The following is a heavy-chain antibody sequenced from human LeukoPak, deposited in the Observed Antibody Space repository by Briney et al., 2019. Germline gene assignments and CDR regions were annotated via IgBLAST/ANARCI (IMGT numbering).Heavy chain of an antibody. J-gene: IGHJ4*02. D-gene: IGHD5-18*01. CDR3: ARDWDTAMVTDY. V-gene: IGHV3-30-3*01. Sequence: GRSLRLSCAASGFTFSSYAMHWVRQAPGKGLEWVAVISYDGSNKYYADSVKGRFTISRDNSKNTLYLQMNSLRAEDTAVYYCARDWDTAMVTDYWGQGTLVTVSS. CDR2: ISYDGSNK. CDR1: GFTFSSYA.